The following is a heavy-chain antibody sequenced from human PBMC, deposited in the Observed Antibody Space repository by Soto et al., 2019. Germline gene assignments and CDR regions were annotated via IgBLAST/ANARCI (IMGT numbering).Heavy chain of an antibody. CDR3: AKGTYYYDSGGNAYFDY. D-gene: IGHD3-22*01. CDR1: GFTFGTYA. Sequence: EVQLLESGGGLVQPGGSLRLSCAASGFTFGTYAMSWVRQAPGKGLEWVSGLSGSGGSTYYADSVKGRFTISRDNSKNTLYLQMNSLRAEDTAVYYCAKGTYYYDSGGNAYFDYWGQGTLVTVSS. V-gene: IGHV3-23*01. CDR2: LSGSGGST. J-gene: IGHJ4*02.